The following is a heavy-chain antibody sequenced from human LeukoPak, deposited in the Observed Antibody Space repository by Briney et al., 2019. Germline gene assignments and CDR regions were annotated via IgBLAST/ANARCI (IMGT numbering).Heavy chain of an antibody. V-gene: IGHV3-30*04. D-gene: IGHD1-14*01. J-gene: IGHJ4*02. CDR2: ILEDGSIQ. Sequence: GGSLRLSCAASGFTFSNYMMHWVRQAPGKGLDWVAVILEDGSIQYYADSVKGRFTISRDNSKYTLFLQMNSLRGEDTAMYYCARVQGGGFRTADYWGQGTLVTVSS. CDR1: GFTFSNYM. CDR3: ARVQGGGFRTADY.